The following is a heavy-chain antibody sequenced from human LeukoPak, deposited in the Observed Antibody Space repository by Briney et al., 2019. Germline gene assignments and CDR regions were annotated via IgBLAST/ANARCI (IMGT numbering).Heavy chain of an antibody. J-gene: IGHJ5*01. D-gene: IGHD3-22*01. CDR2: IHYSGST. Sequence: PSETLSLTCTVSGGSINNYFWTWFRQPPGKRLEWIGYIHYSGSTKYNPSLHGRATLSVDTSKSQFSLKLSSVTAADTAVYYCARNYDSSGYDSWGQGTLVTVSS. CDR1: GGSINNYF. V-gene: IGHV4-59*01. CDR3: ARNYDSSGYDS.